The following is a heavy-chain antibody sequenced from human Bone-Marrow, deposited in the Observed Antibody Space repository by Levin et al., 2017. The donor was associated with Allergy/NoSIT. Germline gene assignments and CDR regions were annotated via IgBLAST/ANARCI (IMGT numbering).Heavy chain of an antibody. CDR2: ISSSSNTM. J-gene: IGHJ5*02. CDR3: ARKRGSSWYLWFDP. V-gene: IGHV3-48*04. D-gene: IGHD6-13*01. CDR1: GFTFSSYS. Sequence: SCAASGFTFSSYSMNWVRQAPGKGLEWISYISSSSNTMYYADSVKGRFTISRDNAKNSLFLQMSSLRAEDTAVYYCARKRGSSWYLWFDPWGQGTLVTVSS.